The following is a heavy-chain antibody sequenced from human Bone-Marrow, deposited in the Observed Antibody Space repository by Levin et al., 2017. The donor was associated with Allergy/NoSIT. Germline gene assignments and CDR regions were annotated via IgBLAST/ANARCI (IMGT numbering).Heavy chain of an antibody. CDR3: ARTNVDIVATILGSIDY. Sequence: SQTLSLTCTVSGGSISSGDYYWSWIRQPPGKGLEWIGYIYYSGSTYYNPSLKSRVTISVDTSKNQFSLKLSSVTAADTAVYYCARTNVDIVATILGSIDYWGQGTLVTVSS. J-gene: IGHJ4*02. CDR1: GGSISSGDYY. D-gene: IGHD5-12*01. CDR2: IYYSGST. V-gene: IGHV4-30-4*01.